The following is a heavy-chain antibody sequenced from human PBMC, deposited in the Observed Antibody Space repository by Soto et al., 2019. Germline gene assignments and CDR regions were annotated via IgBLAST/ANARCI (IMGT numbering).Heavy chain of an antibody. CDR3: ARVSGYGDYVSTYYYYHYGMDV. Sequence: SETLSLTCAVYGGSFSGYYWSWIRQPPGKGLEWIGEINHSGSTNYNPSLKSRVAISVDTSKNQFSLKLSSVTAADTAVYYCARVSGYGDYVSTYYYYHYGMDVWGRGTTVTVSS. D-gene: IGHD4-17*01. CDR2: INHSGST. CDR1: GGSFSGYY. V-gene: IGHV4-34*01. J-gene: IGHJ6*02.